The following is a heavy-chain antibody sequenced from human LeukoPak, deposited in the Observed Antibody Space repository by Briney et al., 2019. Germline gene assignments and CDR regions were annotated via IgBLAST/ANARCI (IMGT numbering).Heavy chain of an antibody. V-gene: IGHV4-59*01. Sequence: PSETLSLSCAVSAGSMRNYFWSWIRQPPGKGLGWIGYTYESGSSSYNPSLRSRVSISIDTSKNQFSLNLSSVTAADTAVYYCARGWASSWYYFDFWGQGTLVTVSS. CDR2: TYESGSS. J-gene: IGHJ4*02. D-gene: IGHD2-2*01. CDR1: AGSMRNYF. CDR3: ARGWASSWYYFDF.